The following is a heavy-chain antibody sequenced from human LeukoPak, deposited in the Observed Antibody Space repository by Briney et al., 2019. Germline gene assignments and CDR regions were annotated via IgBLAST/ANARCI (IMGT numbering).Heavy chain of an antibody. CDR1: GCIFTNYW. Sequence: GESLKISCKGSGCIFTNYWIAWVRQMPGKGLEWMGIIYPGDSDTRYSPSFQGQVTISADKSISTAYLQWSSLKASDTAMYYCARRSGNFQADYNFDYWGQGTLVTVSS. CDR2: IYPGDSDT. J-gene: IGHJ4*02. CDR3: ARRSGNFQADYNFDY. V-gene: IGHV5-51*01. D-gene: IGHD1-26*01.